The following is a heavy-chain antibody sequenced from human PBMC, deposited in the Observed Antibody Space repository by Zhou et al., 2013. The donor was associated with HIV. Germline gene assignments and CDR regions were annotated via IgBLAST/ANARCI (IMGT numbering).Heavy chain of an antibody. CDR3: ARIDGHSYDFWSGYSLAGWFDP. CDR1: GGTFSSYA. Sequence: QVQLEQSGAEVKKPGSSVKVSCKASGGTFSSYAISWVRQAPGQGLEWMGGIIPIFGTANYAQKFQGRVTITTDESTSTAYMELSSLRSEDTAVYYCARIDGHSYDFWSGYSLAGWFDPWGQGTLVTVSS. CDR2: IIPIFGTA. V-gene: IGHV1-69*05. D-gene: IGHD3-3*01. J-gene: IGHJ5*02.